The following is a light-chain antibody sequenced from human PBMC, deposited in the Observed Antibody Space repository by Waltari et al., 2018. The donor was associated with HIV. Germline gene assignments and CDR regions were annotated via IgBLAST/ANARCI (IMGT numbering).Light chain of an antibody. Sequence: QSALTQPASVSGSPGQSITISCSNDVGTFTYVSWYQQHPDKAPKVIIYDVNNRPSGVSNRFSGSKSGMTASLTISGLRIEDEADYYCSSYTGHIALFGGGTKLTVL. CDR2: DVN. J-gene: IGLJ2*01. V-gene: IGLV2-14*03. CDR3: SSYTGHIAL. CDR1: NDVGTFTY.